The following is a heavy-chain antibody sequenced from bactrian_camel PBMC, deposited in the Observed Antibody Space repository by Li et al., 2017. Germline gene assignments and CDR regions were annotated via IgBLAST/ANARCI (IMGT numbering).Heavy chain of an antibody. V-gene: IGHV3S40*01. D-gene: IGHD3*01. CDR2: INSGGSST. CDR3: AKDGDCYSESWCLDI. J-gene: IGHJ4*01. CDR1: GGTFSRYV. Sequence: VQLVESGGGLVRPGGSLTLSCKVSGGTFSRYVMDWVRQAPGKGLEWVSSINSGGSSTYYSASVKGRFTISRDNAENTVYLQLNSLKTEDMAMYYCAKDGDCYSESWCLDIWGQGTQVTVS.